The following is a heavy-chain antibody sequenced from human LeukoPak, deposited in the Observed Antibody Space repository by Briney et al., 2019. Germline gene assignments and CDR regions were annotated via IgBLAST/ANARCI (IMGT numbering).Heavy chain of an antibody. Sequence: SQTLSLPCTVSGGSISSGSYYWTSIRQPAGTGLQWIGRIYTSGSTNYNPSLKSRVTISVDTSKNQFSLKLSSVTAADTAVYYCARLAIAVAGYYYYYMDVWGKGTTVTVSS. D-gene: IGHD6-19*01. V-gene: IGHV4-61*02. CDR2: IYTSGST. CDR3: ARLAIAVAGYYYYYMDV. J-gene: IGHJ6*03. CDR1: GGSISSGSYY.